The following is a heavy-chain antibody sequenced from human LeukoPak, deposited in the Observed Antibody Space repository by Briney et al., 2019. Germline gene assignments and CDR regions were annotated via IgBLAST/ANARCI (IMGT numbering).Heavy chain of an antibody. CDR1: GFTFSSYG. CDR2: ISYDGSNK. J-gene: IGHJ4*02. CDR3: AKDQYQLPDY. V-gene: IGHV3-30*18. Sequence: GGSLRLSCAASGFTFSSYGMHWVRQDPGKGLEWVAVISYDGSNKYDADSVKGRFTISRDNSKNTLYLQMNSLRAEDTAVYYCAKDQYQLPDYWGQGTLVTVSS. D-gene: IGHD2-2*01.